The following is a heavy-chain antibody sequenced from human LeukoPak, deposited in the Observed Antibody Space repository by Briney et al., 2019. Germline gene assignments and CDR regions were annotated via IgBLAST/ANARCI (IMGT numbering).Heavy chain of an antibody. CDR3: ARRWNYGRNYYIDV. CDR1: GGSFSHHY. Sequence: PSETLSLTCAVYGGSFSHHYWSWIRQSPGMGLEWIGEINDSGTINYNPSLMSRVTISLDKSKNQFSLKLSSATAADTAVYYCARRWNYGRNYYIDVWGKGATVSVSS. V-gene: IGHV4-34*01. D-gene: IGHD1-7*01. CDR2: INDSGTI. J-gene: IGHJ6*03.